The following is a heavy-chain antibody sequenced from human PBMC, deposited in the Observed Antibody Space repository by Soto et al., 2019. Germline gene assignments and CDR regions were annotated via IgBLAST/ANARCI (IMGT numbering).Heavy chain of an antibody. CDR2: ISYDGNIK. CDR1: GITLSTYG. J-gene: IGHJ4*02. D-gene: IGHD2-2*01. V-gene: IGHV3-30*03. CDR3: ARVVPAAYETYYFDY. Sequence: PGGSLRLSCTAAGITLSTYGMHWVRQAPGKGLEWVAGISYDGNIKDYADSVKGRFTISRDNSKNTLYVQMNSLRAEDTAVYYCARVVPAAYETYYFDYWGQGTLVTVSS.